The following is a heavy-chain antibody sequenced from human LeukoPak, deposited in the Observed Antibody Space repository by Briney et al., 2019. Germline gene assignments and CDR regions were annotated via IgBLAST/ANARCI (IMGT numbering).Heavy chain of an antibody. CDR3: ARDRGYSYGSDYYYYYGMDV. Sequence: SETLSLTCTVSGGFFNSGSFYWSWIRQPPGKGLEWIGYIYNSGSTNYNPSLKSRVTISVDTSKNQFSLKLSSVTAADMAVYYCARDRGYSYGSDYYYYYGMDVWGQGTTVTVSS. D-gene: IGHD5-18*01. CDR2: IYNSGST. V-gene: IGHV4-61*01. CDR1: GGFFNSGSFY. J-gene: IGHJ6*02.